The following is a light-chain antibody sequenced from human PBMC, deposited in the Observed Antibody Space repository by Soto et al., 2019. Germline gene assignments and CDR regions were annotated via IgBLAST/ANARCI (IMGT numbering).Light chain of an antibody. CDR1: KIENKN. Sequence: SYELTQSLSLSVSLGQTARITCGANKIENKNVHWYQQRPGQAPLLVIYIDNNRPSGIPDRFSGSNSGNTATLTIKRGQAGDEAYYYCQVWDSSTAVFGTGTKLTVL. CDR2: IDN. V-gene: IGLV3-9*01. CDR3: QVWDSSTAV. J-gene: IGLJ1*01.